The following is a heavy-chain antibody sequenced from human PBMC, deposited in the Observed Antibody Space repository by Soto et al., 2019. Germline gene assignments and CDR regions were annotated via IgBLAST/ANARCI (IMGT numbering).Heavy chain of an antibody. CDR3: ARPYGSASNWFDS. D-gene: IGHD2-15*01. CDR1: GFPLSSNW. Sequence: GGSLRLSCTASGFPLSSNWMHWVRQAPGKGLMWVSHINSDGSTTDYADSVKGRFTISRDNAKNTLYLQMNSLRAEDTAVYYCARPYGSASNWFDSWGQGTLVTVSS. CDR2: INSDGSTT. V-gene: IGHV3-74*01. J-gene: IGHJ5*01.